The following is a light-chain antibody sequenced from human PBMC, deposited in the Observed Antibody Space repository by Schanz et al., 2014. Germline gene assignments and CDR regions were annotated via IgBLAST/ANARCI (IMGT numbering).Light chain of an antibody. CDR2: EGS. Sequence: QSALTQPASVSGSPGQSITISCTGTSSDVGSYNLVSWYQQHPGKAPKLMIYEGSKRPSGVSNRISGSKSGNTASLTISGVQAEDEADYCCSSYTSSSTWVFGGGTQLTVL. J-gene: IGLJ3*02. CDR3: SSYTSSSTWV. V-gene: IGLV2-14*02. CDR1: SSDVGSYNL.